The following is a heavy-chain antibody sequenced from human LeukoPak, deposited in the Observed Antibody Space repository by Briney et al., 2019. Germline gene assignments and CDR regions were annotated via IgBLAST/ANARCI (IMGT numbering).Heavy chain of an antibody. Sequence: GESLKISCQGSGYSFTSYWIGWVGQMPGNGLEWMGIIYPDDSDTRYSPSFQGQVTISADRSISTAYLQWRSLKASDTAMYYCALSTMIRGVIDYWGQGALVTVSS. J-gene: IGHJ4*02. CDR1: GYSFTSYW. CDR2: IYPDDSDT. CDR3: ALSTMIRGVIDY. V-gene: IGHV5-51*01. D-gene: IGHD3-10*01.